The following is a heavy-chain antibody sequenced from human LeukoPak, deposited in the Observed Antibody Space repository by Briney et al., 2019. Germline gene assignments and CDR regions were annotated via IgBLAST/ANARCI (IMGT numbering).Heavy chain of an antibody. V-gene: IGHV1-69*05. CDR3: ATPYYDSSGYHALDY. CDR1: GGTFSRHA. Sequence: SVKVSCKASGGTFSRHAISWVRQAPGQGLEWMGGIIPMFGTANYAQKFQGRVTITTDESTSTGYMELSSLRSEDTAVYYCATPYYDSSGYHALDYWGQGTLVTVSP. J-gene: IGHJ4*02. CDR2: IIPMFGTA. D-gene: IGHD3-22*01.